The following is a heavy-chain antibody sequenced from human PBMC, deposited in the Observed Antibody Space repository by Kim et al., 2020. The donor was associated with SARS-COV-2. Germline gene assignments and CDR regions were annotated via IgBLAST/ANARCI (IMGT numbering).Heavy chain of an antibody. CDR1: GGSISSSSYH. CDR3: ARQRYGGNSVDY. Sequence: SETLSLTCTVSGGSISSSSYHWSWIRQPPGKGLEWIASMYYSGSTFYNPSLKSRVTISVDTSKNQVSLRLSSVTATDTAVYYCARQRYGGNSVDYWGQGTLVTVSS. CDR2: MYYSGST. J-gene: IGHJ4*02. V-gene: IGHV4-39*01. D-gene: IGHD2-21*02.